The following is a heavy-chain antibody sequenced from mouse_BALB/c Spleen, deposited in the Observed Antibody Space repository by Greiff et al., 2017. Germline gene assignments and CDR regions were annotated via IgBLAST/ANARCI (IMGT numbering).Heavy chain of an antibody. CDR3: ARGLVRSSMDY. Sequence: VQLQQPGAELVKPGASVKLSCKASGYTFTSYWMHWVKQRPGQGLEWIGEIDPSDSYTNYNQKFKGKATLTVDKSSSTAYMQLSSLTSEDSAVYYCARGLVRSSMDYWGQGTSVTVSS. D-gene: IGHD2-10*02. CDR1: GYTFTSYW. V-gene: IGHV1-69*02. J-gene: IGHJ4*01. CDR2: IDPSDSYT.